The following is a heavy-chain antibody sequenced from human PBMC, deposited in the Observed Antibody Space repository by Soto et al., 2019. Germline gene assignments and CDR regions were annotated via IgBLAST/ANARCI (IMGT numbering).Heavy chain of an antibody. Sequence: QVQLVESGGGVVQPGRSLRLSCAASGFTFSSYGMHWVRQAPGKGLEWVAVISYDGSNKYYADSVKGRFTISRDNSKNTLYLQMNSLRAEDTAVYYCAKDVLRFLEWLAFYGMDVWGQGTXXTXSS. CDR2: ISYDGSNK. J-gene: IGHJ6*02. CDR3: AKDVLRFLEWLAFYGMDV. D-gene: IGHD3-3*01. CDR1: GFTFSSYG. V-gene: IGHV3-30*18.